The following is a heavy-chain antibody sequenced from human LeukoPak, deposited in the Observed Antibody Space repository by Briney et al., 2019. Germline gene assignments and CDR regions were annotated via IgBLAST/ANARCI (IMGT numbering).Heavy chain of an antibody. D-gene: IGHD6-19*01. CDR3: ARGTTSGWYFDY. CDR2: IKQDGSEK. CDR1: GFTVSSYW. J-gene: IGHJ4*02. Sequence: GGSLRLSCAASGFTVSSYWMSWVRQAPGKGLEWVANIKQDGSEKYYVDSVKGRFTISRDNAKNSLYLQMNSLRAEDTAVYYCARGTTSGWYFDYWGQGTQVTVSS. V-gene: IGHV3-7*01.